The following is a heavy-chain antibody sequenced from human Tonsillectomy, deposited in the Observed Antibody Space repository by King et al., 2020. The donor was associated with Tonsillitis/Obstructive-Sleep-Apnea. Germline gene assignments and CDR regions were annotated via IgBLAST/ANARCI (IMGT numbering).Heavy chain of an antibody. CDR3: VRDDKDGRHLDY. J-gene: IGHJ4*02. V-gene: IGHV1-46*01. Sequence: VQLVESGAEVKKPGASVTLSCKASGYTFTRNYVHWVRQAPGQGLEWMGIINPSDGITTYAQRFQGRVTMTRDASTSTVNMELSSLRAEDTAVYYCVRDDKDGRHLDYWGQGSLVSVSS. CDR2: INPSDGIT. CDR1: GYTFTRNY. D-gene: IGHD2-15*01.